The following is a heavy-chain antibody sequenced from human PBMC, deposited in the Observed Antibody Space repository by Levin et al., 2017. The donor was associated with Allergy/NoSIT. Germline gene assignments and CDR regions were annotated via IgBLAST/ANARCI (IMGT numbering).Heavy chain of an antibody. CDR2: IWYDGSNK. CDR3: ARAHGPYKPGLYDAFDI. Sequence: GESLKISCAASGFTFSSYGMHWVRQAPGKGLEWVAVIWYDGSNKYYADSVKGRFTISRDNSKNTLYLQMNSLRAEDTAVYYCARAHGPYKPGLYDAFDIWGQGTMVTVSS. D-gene: IGHD1-14*01. CDR1: GFTFSSYG. V-gene: IGHV3-33*01. J-gene: IGHJ3*02.